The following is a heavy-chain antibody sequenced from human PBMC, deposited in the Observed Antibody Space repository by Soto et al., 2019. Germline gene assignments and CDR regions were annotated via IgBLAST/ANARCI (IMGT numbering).Heavy chain of an antibody. CDR3: STGPFHSGYDLFDY. D-gene: IGHD5-12*01. CDR2: ISASGDTT. V-gene: IGHV3-23*01. CDR1: GFTFSTYV. Sequence: GGSLRLSCAASGFTFSTYVMAWVRQAPGKGLEWVSGISASGDTTYYVDSVKGQFTISRDNSKNTLYLQMNNLRAEDTAVYYCSTGPFHSGYDLFDYWGQGTLVTVSS. J-gene: IGHJ4*02.